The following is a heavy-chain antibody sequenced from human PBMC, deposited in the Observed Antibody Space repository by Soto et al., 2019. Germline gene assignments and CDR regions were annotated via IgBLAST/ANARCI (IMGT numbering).Heavy chain of an antibody. Sequence: GESLKISCKGSGYSFTSYWIGWVRQMPGKGLEWMGIIYPGDSDTRYSPPFQGQVTISADKSISTAYLQWSSLKASDTAMYYCARPKGYSSGSRYFDYWGQGTLVTVSS. V-gene: IGHV5-51*01. CDR2: IYPGDSDT. CDR1: GYSFTSYW. J-gene: IGHJ4*02. D-gene: IGHD6-19*01. CDR3: ARPKGYSSGSRYFDY.